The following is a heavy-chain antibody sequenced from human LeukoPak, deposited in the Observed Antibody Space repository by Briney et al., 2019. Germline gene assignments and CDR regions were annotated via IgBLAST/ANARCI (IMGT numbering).Heavy chain of an antibody. D-gene: IGHD3-10*01. CDR1: GGSFSGYY. V-gene: IGHV4-34*01. J-gene: IGHJ6*02. CDR2: INHSGST. Sequence: SETLSLTCAVYGGSFSGYYWSWIRQPPGKGLEWIGEINHSGSTNYNPSLKSRVTISVDTSKNQFSLKLSSVTAADTAVYYCARGRVMVYYYYGMDAWGQGTTVTVSS. CDR3: ARGRVMVYYYYGMDA.